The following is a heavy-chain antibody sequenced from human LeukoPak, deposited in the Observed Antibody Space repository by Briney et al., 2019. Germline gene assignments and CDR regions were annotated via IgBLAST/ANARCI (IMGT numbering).Heavy chain of an antibody. CDR1: GFTFSSYW. D-gene: IGHD6-19*01. CDR2: IWYDGSNK. CDR3: AKIGIAVAQGYFDY. Sequence: GGSLRLSCAASGFTFSSYWMSWVRRAPGKGLEWVAVIWYDGSNKYYADSVKGRFTISRDNSKNTLYLQMNSLRAEDTAVYYCAKIGIAVAQGYFDYWGQGTLVTVSS. J-gene: IGHJ4*02. V-gene: IGHV3-33*06.